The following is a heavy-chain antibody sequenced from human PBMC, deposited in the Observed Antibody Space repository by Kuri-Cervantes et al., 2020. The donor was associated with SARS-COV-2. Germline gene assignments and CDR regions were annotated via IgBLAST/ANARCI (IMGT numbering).Heavy chain of an antibody. D-gene: IGHD3-22*01. J-gene: IGHJ3*02. Sequence: GESLKISCAASGFTFSSYGMPWVRQAPGKGLEWVAFIRYDGSNKYYADSVKRRFTISRDNYKNTLYLQMNSLRAEDTALYYCAKETQITMKGDGAFGIWGQGTMVTVSS. V-gene: IGHV3-30*02. CDR1: GFTFSSYG. CDR3: AKETQITMKGDGAFGI. CDR2: IRYDGSNK.